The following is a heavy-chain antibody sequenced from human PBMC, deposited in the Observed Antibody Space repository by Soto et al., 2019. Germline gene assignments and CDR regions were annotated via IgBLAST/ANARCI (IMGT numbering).Heavy chain of an antibody. Sequence: QVRLQASGPGLVQPSETLSLTCTVSGGSISSYYWSWIRQPPGKGLEWIGYMYNTWSTIYNPSLKSRVTISVDTSKNQFSRKLNAVTAADTAVYYGARELWGYCGDDCYPLDVWGQGTTVTVSS. D-gene: IGHD2-21*02. CDR3: ARELWGYCGDDCYPLDV. J-gene: IGHJ6*02. CDR2: MYNTWST. V-gene: IGHV4-59*01. CDR1: GGSISSYY.